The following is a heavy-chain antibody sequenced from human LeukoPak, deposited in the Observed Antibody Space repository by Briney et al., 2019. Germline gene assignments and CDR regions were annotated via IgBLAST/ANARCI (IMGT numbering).Heavy chain of an antibody. CDR3: AIGYSYGFNY. D-gene: IGHD5-18*01. CDR1: GYSISSGYY. V-gene: IGHV4-38-2*01. CDR2: INHSGST. J-gene: IGHJ4*02. Sequence: SETLSLTCAVSGYSISSGYYWSWIRQPPGKGLEWIGEINHSGSTNYNPSLKSRVTMSVDTSKNQFSLKLSSVTAADTAVYYCAIGYSYGFNYWGQGTLVTVSS.